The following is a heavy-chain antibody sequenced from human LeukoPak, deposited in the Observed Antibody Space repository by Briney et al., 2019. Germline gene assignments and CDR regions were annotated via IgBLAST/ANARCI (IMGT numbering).Heavy chain of an antibody. V-gene: IGHV3-11*04. CDR2: ISSSGSTI. J-gene: IGHJ4*02. D-gene: IGHD2-21*01. CDR1: GFTFSDYY. CDR3: ARNEDYSDSTGYSSTFYLDS. Sequence: GGSLRLSCAASGFTFSDYYMSWIRQAPGKGLEWVAYISSSGSTIYYADSVKGRFTISRDNAKNSLYLQMNSLRAEDTAVYYCARNEDYSDSTGYSSTFYLDSWGQGTLVTVSS.